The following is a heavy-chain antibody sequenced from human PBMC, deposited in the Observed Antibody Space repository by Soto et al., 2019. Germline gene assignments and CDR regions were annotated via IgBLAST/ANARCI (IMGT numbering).Heavy chain of an antibody. CDR3: SRSDDYLWGHDRKFDF. CDR2: INPSAATT. D-gene: IGHD3-16*01. J-gene: IGHJ4*02. CDR1: GYTFTDYY. Sequence: ASVTVSCKASGYTFTDYYIHWVRQAPGHGLEWVGVINPSAATTAYAQSFQGRVTMTRDTSTSTVYMELSSLRFEDTAIYYCSRSDDYLWGHDRKFDFWGQGTLVTVSS. V-gene: IGHV1-46*03.